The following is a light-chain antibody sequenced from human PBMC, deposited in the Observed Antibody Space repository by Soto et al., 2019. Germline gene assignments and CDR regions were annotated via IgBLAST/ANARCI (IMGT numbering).Light chain of an antibody. CDR1: QSVRSNF. Sequence: EIVLTQSPGTLSLSPGERATLSCRASQSVRSNFLAWYQQKPGQAPRLLIYGASTRATGIPARFSGRGSGTDFTLTISSLEPEDFAVYYCQQRSDWPPITFGQGTRLEIK. CDR3: QQRSDWPPIT. J-gene: IGKJ5*01. CDR2: GAS. V-gene: IGKV3-11*01.